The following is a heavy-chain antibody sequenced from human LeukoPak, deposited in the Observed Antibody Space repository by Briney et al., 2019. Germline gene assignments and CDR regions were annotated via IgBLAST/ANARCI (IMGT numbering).Heavy chain of an antibody. CDR2: IIPIFGTA. D-gene: IGHD6-13*01. V-gene: IGHV1-69*13. CDR1: GGTFSSYA. Sequence: ASVKVSCKASGGTFSSYAISWVRQAPGQGLEWMGGIIPIFGTANYAQKFQGRVTITADESTSTAYMELSSLRSEDTAVYYCAGPSNRGGSWYVGVYFAYWGQGTLVTVPS. CDR3: AGPSNRGGSWYVGVYFAY. J-gene: IGHJ4*02.